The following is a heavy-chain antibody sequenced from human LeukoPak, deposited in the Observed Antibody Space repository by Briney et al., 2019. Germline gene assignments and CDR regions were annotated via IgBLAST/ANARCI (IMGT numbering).Heavy chain of an antibody. D-gene: IGHD2-8*01. CDR1: GFTFSSYA. Sequence: PGGSLRLSWAGSGFTFSSYAMSWVRQAPGKGLEWVSAISDSGDYTYYADSVKGRFTISRDNSKNTLYLHVNSLRAEDTAVYYCAKDTSIGKYCTSGVCSPFDYWGQGTLVTVSS. CDR2: ISDSGDYT. V-gene: IGHV3-23*01. J-gene: IGHJ4*02. CDR3: AKDTSIGKYCTSGVCSPFDY.